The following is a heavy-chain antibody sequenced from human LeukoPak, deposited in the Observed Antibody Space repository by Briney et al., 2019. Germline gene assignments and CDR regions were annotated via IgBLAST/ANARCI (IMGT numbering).Heavy chain of an antibody. D-gene: IGHD3-10*01. V-gene: IGHV3-30*02. CDR2: IRSDGSIK. CDR3: AKDHTPYYYGSGSYYPHYFDY. J-gene: IGHJ4*02. CDR1: GFTFSNYG. Sequence: GSLRLSCTASGFTFSNYGMHWVRQAPGKGLEWVAFIRSDGSIKYYADSVKGRFTISRDNSKNTLYLQMNSLRAEDTAVYYCAKDHTPYYYGSGSYYPHYFDYWGQGTLVTVSS.